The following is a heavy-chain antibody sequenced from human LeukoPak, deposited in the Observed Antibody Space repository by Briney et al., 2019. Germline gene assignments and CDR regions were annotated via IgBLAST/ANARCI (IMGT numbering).Heavy chain of an antibody. CDR2: IYTSGST. J-gene: IGHJ5*02. CDR3: ARGLYSSSWYGPANWFDP. V-gene: IGHV4-4*07. CDR1: GGSISSYY. D-gene: IGHD6-13*01. Sequence: SETLSLTCTVSGGSISSYYWSWIRQPAGKGLEWIGRIYTSGSTNYNPSLKSRVTMSVDTSKNQFSLKLSSVTAADTAVYYCARGLYSSSWYGPANWFDPWGQGTLVTVSS.